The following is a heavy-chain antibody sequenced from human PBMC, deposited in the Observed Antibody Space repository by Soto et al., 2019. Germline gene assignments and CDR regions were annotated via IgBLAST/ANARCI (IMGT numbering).Heavy chain of an antibody. V-gene: IGHV3-23*01. Sequence: EVQLLESGGGLVQPGGSLRLSCVASGFTFGSYGMSWVRQAPGEGLEWVSTISGSGTKTFYGDSVKGRFTLSRDNSKNTLHLQLNNLRAEDTAIYYCTKDFSQCLVRGFDFWGPGTLVTVSS. CDR1: GFTFGSYG. J-gene: IGHJ4*02. D-gene: IGHD6-19*01. CDR3: TKDFSQCLVRGFDF. CDR2: ISGSGTKT.